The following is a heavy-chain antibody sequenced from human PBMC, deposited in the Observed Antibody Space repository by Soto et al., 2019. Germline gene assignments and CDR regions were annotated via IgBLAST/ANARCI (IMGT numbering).Heavy chain of an antibody. CDR2: ISYDGIDK. Sequence: QVQLVESGGGVVQPGRSLRLSCAASGFTFSRLAMHWVRQAPGKGLEWVAAISYDGIDKYYADSVKGRFTISRDNSKNTVTLLMNSLGSEDTAVYYCARGGWPNDEWGQGTLVTVSS. CDR3: ARGGWPNDE. J-gene: IGHJ4*02. D-gene: IGHD2-15*01. CDR1: GFTFSRLA. V-gene: IGHV3-30-3*01.